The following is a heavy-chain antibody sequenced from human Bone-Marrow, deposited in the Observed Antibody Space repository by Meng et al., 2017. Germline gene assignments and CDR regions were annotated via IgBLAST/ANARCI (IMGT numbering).Heavy chain of an antibody. CDR2: ISTSGST. J-gene: IGHJ1*01. CDR3: ASSAYGTIGYFDFLQL. D-gene: IGHD3-9*01. CDR1: GASISSNNYY. V-gene: IGHV4-61*02. Sequence: SETLSLTCTVSGASISSNNYYWSWIRQPAGKGLECIGRISTSGSTDYNPSLKSRITISINTSKNQFSLKLNSVTAADTAVYYCASSAYGTIGYFDFLQLWGQGTLVPVSS.